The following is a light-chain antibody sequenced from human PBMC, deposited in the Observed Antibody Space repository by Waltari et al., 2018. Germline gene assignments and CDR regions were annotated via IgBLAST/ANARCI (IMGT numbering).Light chain of an antibody. V-gene: IGKV3-11*01. CDR2: DAS. CDR3: QQRSNWPIT. CDR1: QRISSP. J-gene: IGKJ5*01. Sequence: EIVLTQSPATLSLSPGERATLSCRASQRISSPLAWYQQKSGQAPRLLMYDASSRPSGIPARFSGSGSGTDFTLTISSLEPEDFAVYYCQQRSNWPITFGQGTRLEIK.